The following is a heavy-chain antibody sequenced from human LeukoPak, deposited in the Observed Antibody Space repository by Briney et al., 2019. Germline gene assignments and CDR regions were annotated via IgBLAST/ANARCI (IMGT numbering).Heavy chain of an antibody. CDR2: ISYDGSNK. D-gene: IGHD2-15*01. Sequence: GGSLRLSCAASGFTFSSYGMHWVRQAPGKGLEWVAVISYDGSNKYYADSVKGRFTISRDNSKNTLYLQMNSLRAEDTAVYYCAKELLGYCSGGSCGPLDYWGQGTLVTASS. J-gene: IGHJ4*02. CDR3: AKELLGYCSGGSCGPLDY. V-gene: IGHV3-30*18. CDR1: GFTFSSYG.